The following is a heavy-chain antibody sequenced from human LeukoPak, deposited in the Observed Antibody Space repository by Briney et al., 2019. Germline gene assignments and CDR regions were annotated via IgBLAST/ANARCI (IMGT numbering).Heavy chain of an antibody. CDR1: GYTFTGYG. CDR3: ARGRYGTGSYDY. D-gene: IGHD3-10*01. Sequence: AASVKVSCKASGYTFTGYGISWVRQAPGQGLEWMGWSSDYNGHKNYAQRLQGRVTMTTDTSTNIAYIELRSLIPDDTAVYYCARGRYGTGSYDYWGQGTLVAVSS. J-gene: IGHJ4*02. V-gene: IGHV1-18*04. CDR2: SSDYNGHK.